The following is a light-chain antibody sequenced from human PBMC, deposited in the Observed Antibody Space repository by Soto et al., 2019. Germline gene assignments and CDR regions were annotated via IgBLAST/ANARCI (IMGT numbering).Light chain of an antibody. V-gene: IGLV2-23*01. CDR3: CSFARGSTSYV. CDR1: SSDVGSSNL. CDR2: EGT. Sequence: QSVLTQPASVSGSPGQSIAISCTGTSSDVGSSNLLSWYQHHPGKAAKLIIYEGTRRPSGVSGRFSGSMSGNTASLTISGLQAEDEAEYYCCSFARGSTSYVFGTGTKLTVL. J-gene: IGLJ1*01.